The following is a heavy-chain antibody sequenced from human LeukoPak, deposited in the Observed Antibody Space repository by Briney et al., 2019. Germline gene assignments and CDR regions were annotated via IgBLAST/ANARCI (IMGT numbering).Heavy chain of an antibody. CDR3: ARIYDSSGYYWSAAFDI. D-gene: IGHD3-22*01. Sequence: GRSLRLSCAASGFTFSSYALHWVRQAPGKGLEWVAVISYDGSNKYYADSVKGRFTISRDNSKNTLYLQMNSLRAEDTAVYYCARIYDSSGYYWSAAFDIWGQGTLVTVSS. V-gene: IGHV3-30-3*01. CDR1: GFTFSSYA. J-gene: IGHJ4*02. CDR2: ISYDGSNK.